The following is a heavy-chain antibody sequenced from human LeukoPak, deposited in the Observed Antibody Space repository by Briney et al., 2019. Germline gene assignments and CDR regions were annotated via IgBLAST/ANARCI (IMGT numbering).Heavy chain of an antibody. J-gene: IGHJ4*02. CDR3: ARGSVYATE. V-gene: IGHV4-59*01. Sequence: KTSETLSLTCTVSGGSISSYYWSWIRQPPGKGLEWIGYIYYSGSTNYNPSLKSRVTISVDTSKNQFSLKLSSVTAADTAVYYCARGSVYATEWGQGTLVTVSS. CDR2: IYYSGST. CDR1: GGSISSYY. D-gene: IGHD2-8*01.